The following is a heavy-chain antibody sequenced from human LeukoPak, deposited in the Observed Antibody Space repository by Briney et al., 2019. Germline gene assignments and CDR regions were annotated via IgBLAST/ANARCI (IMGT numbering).Heavy chain of an antibody. D-gene: IGHD3-3*01. CDR1: GGSISSYY. CDR3: ARERYDFWSGYYTYYYYYMDV. Sequence: PSETLSLTCTVFGGSISSYYWSWIRQPAGKGLEWIGRIYTSGSTNYNPSLKSRVTMSVDTSKNQFSLKLSSVTAADTAVYYCARERYDFWSGYYTYYYYYMDVWGKGTTVTVSS. CDR2: IYTSGST. J-gene: IGHJ6*03. V-gene: IGHV4-4*07.